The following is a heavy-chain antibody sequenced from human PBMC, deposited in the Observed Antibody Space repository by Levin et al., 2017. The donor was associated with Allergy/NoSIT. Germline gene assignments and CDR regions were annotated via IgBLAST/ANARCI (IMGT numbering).Heavy chain of an antibody. D-gene: IGHD3-22*01. CDR1: GGSFSGYY. Sequence: PSETLSLTCAVYGGSFSGYYWSWIRQPPGKGLEWIGEINHSGSTNYNPSLKSRVTISVDTSKNQFSLKLSSVTAADTAVYYCARGKSVRFNNSGSGYDFGCDYWGQGTLVTVSS. CDR2: INHSGST. CDR3: ARGKSVRFNNSGSGYDFGCDY. V-gene: IGHV4-34*01. J-gene: IGHJ4*02.